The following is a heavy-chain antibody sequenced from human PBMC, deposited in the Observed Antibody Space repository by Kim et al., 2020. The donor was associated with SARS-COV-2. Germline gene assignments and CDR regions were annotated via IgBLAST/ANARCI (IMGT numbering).Heavy chain of an antibody. J-gene: IGHJ3*02. D-gene: IGHD6-19*01. CDR1: GFTFSSYA. Sequence: GGSLRLSCAASGFTFSSYAMSWVRQAPGKGLEWVSAISGSGGSTYYADSVKGRFTISRDNSKNTLYLQMNSLRAEDTAVYYCANLGSSGWYRDAFDILGQGTMVTVSS. CDR3: ANLGSSGWYRDAFDI. V-gene: IGHV3-23*01. CDR2: ISGSGGST.